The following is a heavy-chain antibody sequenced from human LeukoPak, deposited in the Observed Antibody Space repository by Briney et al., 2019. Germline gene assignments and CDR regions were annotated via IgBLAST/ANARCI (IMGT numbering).Heavy chain of an antibody. CDR3: ARQGVDYGDYGIDY. CDR2: IYPGDSDT. CDR1: GSIFTSYW. J-gene: IGHJ4*02. Sequence: GESLKISCKGSGSIFTSYWIGWVRQLPGKGLEWLGIIYPGDSDTRYSPSFQGQVTISADKSISTAYLQWSSLKASDTAMYYCARQGVDYGDYGIDYWGQGTLVTVCS. V-gene: IGHV5-51*01. D-gene: IGHD4-17*01.